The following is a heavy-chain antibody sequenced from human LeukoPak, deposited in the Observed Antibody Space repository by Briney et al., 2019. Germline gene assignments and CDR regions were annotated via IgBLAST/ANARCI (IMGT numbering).Heavy chain of an antibody. CDR2: MNPNSANT. V-gene: IGHV1-8*03. Sequence: ASVKVSCKASGYTFTSYDINWVRQATGQGPEWMGWMNPNSANTGYAQKFQGRVTITRDTSKSTAYMELSSLRSGDTAVYYCARTLPGGVVDYWGQGTLVTVSS. J-gene: IGHJ4*02. CDR3: ARTLPGGVVDY. D-gene: IGHD1-14*01. CDR1: GYTFTSYD.